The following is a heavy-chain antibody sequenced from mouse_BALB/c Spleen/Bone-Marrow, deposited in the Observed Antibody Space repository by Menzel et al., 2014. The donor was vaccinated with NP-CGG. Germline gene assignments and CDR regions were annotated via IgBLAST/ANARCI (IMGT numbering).Heavy chain of an antibody. Sequence: QVQLQQSGAELMKPGASVMISCKATGYTFSDYWIEWVKQRPGHGLEWIGEILPGGGSTNYNENFKGKATFTADTSSNTAYMQLSRLTSEDSAVYYCAKGGHVMDYWGQGTSVTVSS. V-gene: IGHV1-9*01. CDR3: AKGGHVMDY. J-gene: IGHJ4*01. D-gene: IGHD1-1*02. CDR2: ILPGGGST. CDR1: GYTFSDYW.